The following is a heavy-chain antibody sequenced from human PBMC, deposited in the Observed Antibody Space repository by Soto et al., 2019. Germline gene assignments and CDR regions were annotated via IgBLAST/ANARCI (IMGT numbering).Heavy chain of an antibody. CDR1: GGSFSGYY. V-gene: IGHV4-34*01. Sequence: PSETLSLTCAVYGGSFSGYYWSWIRQPPGKGLEWIGEINHSGSTNYNPSLKSRVTISVDTSKNQFSLKLSSVTAADTAVYYCARVSTGTYYFDYWGQGNLVTVSS. CDR2: INHSGST. CDR3: ARVSTGTYYFDY. D-gene: IGHD1-1*01. J-gene: IGHJ4*02.